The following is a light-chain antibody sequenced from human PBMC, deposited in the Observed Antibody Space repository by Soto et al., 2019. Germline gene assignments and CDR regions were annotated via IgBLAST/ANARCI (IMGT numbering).Light chain of an antibody. Sequence: GYRVTITFRASQGISSYLAWYQQKPGQAPKVLIYDASSLESGVPSRFSGSGSGTESTLTISSLQPDDFATYYCQQYNSYWTFGQGTKVDIK. V-gene: IGKV1-5*01. CDR3: QQYNSYWT. CDR2: DAS. J-gene: IGKJ1*01. CDR1: QGISSY.